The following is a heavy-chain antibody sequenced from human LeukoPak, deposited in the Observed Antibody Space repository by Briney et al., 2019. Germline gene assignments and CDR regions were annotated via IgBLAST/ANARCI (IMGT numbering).Heavy chain of an antibody. J-gene: IGHJ3*02. V-gene: IGHV3-23*01. CDR3: AASGDSSGYFDAFDI. CDR1: GFTFSTYA. D-gene: IGHD3-22*01. Sequence: GGSLRLSCAASGFTFSTYAISWVRQAPGKGLEWVSAISGSGGSTYYADSVKGRFTISRDNSKNTLYLQMNSLRAEDTAVYYCAASGDSSGYFDAFDIWGQGTMVTVSS. CDR2: ISGSGGST.